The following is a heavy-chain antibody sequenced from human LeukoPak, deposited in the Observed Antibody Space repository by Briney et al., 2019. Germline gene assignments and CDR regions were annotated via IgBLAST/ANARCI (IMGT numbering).Heavy chain of an antibody. J-gene: IGHJ3*02. Sequence: SQTLSLTCTVSGGSISSSSYYWGWIRQPPGKGLEWIGSIYYSGSTYYNPSLKSRVTISVDTSKNQFSLKLSSVTAADTAVYYCARDSPRSSTSCYTCANAFDIWGQGTMVTVSS. V-gene: IGHV4-39*07. CDR2: IYYSGST. CDR3: ARDSPRSSTSCYTCANAFDI. D-gene: IGHD2-2*02. CDR1: GGSISSSSYY.